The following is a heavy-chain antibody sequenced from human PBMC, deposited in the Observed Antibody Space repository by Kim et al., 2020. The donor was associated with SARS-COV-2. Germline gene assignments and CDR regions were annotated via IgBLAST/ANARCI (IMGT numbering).Heavy chain of an antibody. D-gene: IGHD3-10*01. CDR2: IYSGGSST. CDR1: GFTFSSYA. V-gene: IGHV3-23*03. CDR3: AKYLRGSGSYLDY. Sequence: GGSLRLSCAASGFTFSSYAMSWVRQAPGKGLEWVSVIYSGGSSTYYADSVKGRFTISRDNSKNTLYLQMNSLRAEDTAVYYCAKYLRGSGSYLDYWGQGTLVTVSS. J-gene: IGHJ4*02.